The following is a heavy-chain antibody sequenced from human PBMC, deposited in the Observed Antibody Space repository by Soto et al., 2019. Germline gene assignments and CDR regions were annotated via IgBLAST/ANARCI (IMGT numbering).Heavy chain of an antibody. J-gene: IGHJ6*01. CDR1: GFTFNHNA. CDR3: ARDGTQLATYALDV. Sequence: QVQLVESGGGVVQPGRSLRLSCAASGFTFNHNAMHWVRQAAGKGLEWVAQIWYDGSEKYYTDSVKGRFTISRDNLTNKVVPQVASLTGEDTLVYYCARDGTQLATYALDVWGAGTTVIVSS. V-gene: IGHV3-33*01. D-gene: IGHD6-13*01. CDR2: IWYDGSEK.